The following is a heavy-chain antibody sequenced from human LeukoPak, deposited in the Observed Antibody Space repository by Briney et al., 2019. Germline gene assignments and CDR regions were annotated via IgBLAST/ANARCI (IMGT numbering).Heavy chain of an antibody. CDR2: INPSGGST. J-gene: IGHJ6*02. V-gene: IGHV1-46*01. D-gene: IGHD1-26*01. CDR3: ARAAPRAYYYYGMDV. Sequence: ASVKVSCKASGYTFTSYYMHWVRQAPGQGLEWMGIINPSGGSTSYAQKFQSRVTMTRDTSTSTVYMELSSLRSEDTAVYYCARAAPRAYYYYGMDVWGQGTTVTVSS. CDR1: GYTFTSYY.